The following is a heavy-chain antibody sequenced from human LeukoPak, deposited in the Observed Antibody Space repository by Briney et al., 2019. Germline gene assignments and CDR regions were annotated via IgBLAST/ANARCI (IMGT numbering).Heavy chain of an antibody. D-gene: IGHD3-3*01. J-gene: IGHJ6*02. CDR2: IYHSGST. CDR3: ARDFWSGSVNCGMDV. Sequence: SQTLSLTCAVSGGSISSGGYSWSWIRQPPGKGLEWIGYIYHSGSTYYNPSLKSRVTISVDRSKNQFSLKLSSVTAADTAVYYCARDFWSGSVNCGMDVWGQGTTVTVSS. CDR1: GGSISSGGYS. V-gene: IGHV4-30-2*01.